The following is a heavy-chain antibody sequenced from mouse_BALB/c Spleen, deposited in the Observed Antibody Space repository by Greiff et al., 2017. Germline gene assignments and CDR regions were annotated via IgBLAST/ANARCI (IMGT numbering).Heavy chain of an antibody. CDR3: ARRGNWDYFDY. V-gene: IGHV5-6*01. CDR2: ISSGGSYT. CDR1: GFTFSSYG. J-gene: IGHJ2*01. D-gene: IGHD4-1*01. Sequence: EVQVVESGGDLVKPGGSLKLSCAASGFTFSSYGMSWVRQTPDKRLEWVATISSGGSYTYYPDSVKGRFTISRDNAKNTLYLQMSSLKSEDTAMYCCARRGNWDYFDYWGQGTTLTVSS.